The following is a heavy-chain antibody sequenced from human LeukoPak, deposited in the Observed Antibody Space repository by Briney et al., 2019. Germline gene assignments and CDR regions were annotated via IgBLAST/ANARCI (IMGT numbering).Heavy chain of an antibody. CDR3: ARLGSPGCDP. CDR1: GGSISSYY. V-gene: IGHV4-4*09. J-gene: IGHJ5*02. Sequence: SETLSLTCAVPGGSISSYYWSWIRQPPGKGLEWIGYIYTSGSTNYNPSLKSRVTISVDTSKNQFSLKLSSVTAADTAVYYCARLGSPGCDPWGQGTLVIVSS. D-gene: IGHD6-13*01. CDR2: IYTSGST.